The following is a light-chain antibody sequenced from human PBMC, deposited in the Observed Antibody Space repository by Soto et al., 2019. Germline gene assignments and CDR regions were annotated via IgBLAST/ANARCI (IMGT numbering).Light chain of an antibody. CDR3: QQYGSSLLT. Sequence: EIVLTQSPGPLSLSPGERATLSCRASQSVSSSYLAWYQQKPGQAPRLLIYGASSRATGIPDRFSGSESGTDFTLTISRLEPEDFAVYYCQQYGSSLLTFGGGTKVEIK. V-gene: IGKV3-20*01. J-gene: IGKJ4*01. CDR2: GAS. CDR1: QSVSSSY.